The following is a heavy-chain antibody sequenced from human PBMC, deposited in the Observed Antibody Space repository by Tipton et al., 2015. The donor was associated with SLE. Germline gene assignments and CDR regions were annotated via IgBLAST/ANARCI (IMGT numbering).Heavy chain of an antibody. D-gene: IGHD5-24*01. Sequence: SLRLSCAASGFTVSSNYMSWVRQAPGKGLEWVSVIYSGGSTYYADSVKGRFTISRDNSKNSLYLQMNTLRAEDTAVYYCARGGDGYPLDFWGQGTLVSVSS. CDR1: GFTVSSNY. CDR2: IYSGGST. J-gene: IGHJ4*02. V-gene: IGHV3-66*01. CDR3: ARGGDGYPLDF.